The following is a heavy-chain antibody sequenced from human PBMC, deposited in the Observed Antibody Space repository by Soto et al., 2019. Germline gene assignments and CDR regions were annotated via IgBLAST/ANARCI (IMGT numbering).Heavy chain of an antibody. V-gene: IGHV4-39*01. CDR2: IYYSGNT. J-gene: IGHJ3*02. Sequence: QLQLQESGPGLVKPSETLSLTCTVSGGSISSSSYYWGWIRQPPGKGLEWIGSIYYSGNTYYNPSLKSRVTISVDTSKNQFSLKLSSVTAADTAVYYCARNVVVPAPAAFDIWGQGTMVTVSS. CDR3: ARNVVVPAPAAFDI. D-gene: IGHD2-2*01. CDR1: GGSISSSSYY.